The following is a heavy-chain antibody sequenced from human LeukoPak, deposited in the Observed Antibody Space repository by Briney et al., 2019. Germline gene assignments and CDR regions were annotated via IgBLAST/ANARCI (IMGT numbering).Heavy chain of an antibody. CDR3: ARRGRIAAALY. Sequence: SETLSLTCTVSGGSISSYYWSWIRQPPGKGLEWIGYIYYSGSTNYNPSLKSRVTISVDTSKNQFSLKLSSVTAADTAVYYCARRGRIAAALYWGQGTLVTVSS. D-gene: IGHD6-13*01. CDR1: GGSISSYY. CDR2: IYYSGST. V-gene: IGHV4-59*12. J-gene: IGHJ4*02.